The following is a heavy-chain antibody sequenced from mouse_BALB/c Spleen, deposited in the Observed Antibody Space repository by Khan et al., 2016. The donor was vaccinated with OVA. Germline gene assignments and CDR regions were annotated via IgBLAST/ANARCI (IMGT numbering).Heavy chain of an antibody. CDR1: GHTFTNFG. D-gene: IGHD2-10*01. Sequence: LKESGETVKISCKASGHTFTNFGMNWVKQAPGKGLKWMGWINTYTGEPTYADDFNGRFAFSLEASASTAYLQINNPTNEYTATYFCARPPYFSYAMDNWGQGTSVTVSS. CDR2: INTYTGEP. J-gene: IGHJ4*01. CDR3: ARPPYFSYAMDN. V-gene: IGHV9-3-1*01.